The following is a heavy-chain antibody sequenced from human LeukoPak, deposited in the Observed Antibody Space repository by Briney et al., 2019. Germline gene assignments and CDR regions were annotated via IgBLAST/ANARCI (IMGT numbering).Heavy chain of an antibody. CDR3: AREASHIVVVIAYYYYYMDV. CDR2: IKQDGSEK. J-gene: IGHJ6*03. V-gene: IGHV3-7*01. CDR1: GFTFSSYW. Sequence: GGSLRLSCAASGFTFSSYWMSWVRQAPGKGLEWVANIKQDGSEKYYVDSVKGRFTISRDNAKNSLYLQMNSLRAEDTAVYYCAREASHIVVVIAYYYYYMDVWGKGTTVTVSS. D-gene: IGHD2-21*01.